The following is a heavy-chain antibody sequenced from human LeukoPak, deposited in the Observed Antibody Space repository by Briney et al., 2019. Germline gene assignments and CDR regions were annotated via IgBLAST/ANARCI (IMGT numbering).Heavy chain of an antibody. D-gene: IGHD3-16*01. CDR2: ISYDGSYK. J-gene: IGHJ4*02. CDR3: AKGGPTGGDYLDY. V-gene: IGHV3-30*18. Sequence: GRSLRLSCAASGFTFSSYGMHWVRQAPGKGLEWVAVISYDGSYKYYADSVKGRFTISRDNSRNTLYLQMNSLRAEDTAVYYCAKGGPTGGDYLDYWGQGTLVTVSS. CDR1: GFTFSSYG.